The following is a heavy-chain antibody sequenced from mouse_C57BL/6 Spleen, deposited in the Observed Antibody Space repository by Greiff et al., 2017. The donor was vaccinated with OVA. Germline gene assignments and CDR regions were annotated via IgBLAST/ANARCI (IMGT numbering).Heavy chain of an antibody. CDR3: ARRGLLYAMDY. Sequence: QVQLQQPGAELVRPGTSVKLSCKASGYTFTSYWMHWVKQRPGQGLEWIGVIDPSDSYTNYNQKFKGKATLTVDTSSSTAYMQLSSLTSEDSAVYYCARRGLLYAMDYWGQGTSVTVSS. CDR1: GYTFTSYW. D-gene: IGHD3-3*01. V-gene: IGHV1-59*01. J-gene: IGHJ4*01. CDR2: IDPSDSYT.